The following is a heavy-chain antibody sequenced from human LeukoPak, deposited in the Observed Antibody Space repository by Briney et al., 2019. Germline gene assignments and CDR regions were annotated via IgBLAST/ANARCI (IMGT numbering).Heavy chain of an antibody. CDR3: ARRPPTDCSGGSCYSDAFDI. D-gene: IGHD2-15*01. V-gene: IGHV4-59*08. J-gene: IGHJ3*02. Sequence: SETLSLTCTVSGGSLSSYYWSWIRQSPGKGLEWIGYVYYTGSTNYNPSLKSRVTISVDTSRNQFSLKLSSVTAADTAVYYCARRPPTDCSGGSCYSDAFDIWGQGTVVTVSS. CDR2: VYYTGST. CDR1: GGSLSSYY.